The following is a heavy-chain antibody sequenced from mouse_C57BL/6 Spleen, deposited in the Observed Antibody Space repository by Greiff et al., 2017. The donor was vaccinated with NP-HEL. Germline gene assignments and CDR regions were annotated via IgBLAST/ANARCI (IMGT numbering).Heavy chain of an antibody. V-gene: IGHV14-1*01. Sequence: VQLQQSGAELVRPGASVKLSCTASGFNIKDYYMHWVKQRPEQGLEWIGRIDPEDGDTEYAPKFQGKATMTADTSSNTAYLQLSSLTSEDTAVYYCTTDYYGSSYHWYFDVWGTGTTVTVSS. J-gene: IGHJ1*03. CDR2: IDPEDGDT. CDR1: GFNIKDYY. D-gene: IGHD1-1*01. CDR3: TTDYYGSSYHWYFDV.